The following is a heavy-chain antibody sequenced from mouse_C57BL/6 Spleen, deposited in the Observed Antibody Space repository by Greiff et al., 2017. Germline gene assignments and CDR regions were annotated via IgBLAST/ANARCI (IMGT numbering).Heavy chain of an antibody. Sequence: QVQLQQPGAELVKPGASVKLSCKASGYTFTSYWMHWVKQRPGQGLEWIGMIHPNSGSTNYNEKFKSKATLTVDKSSSTAYLQLSSLTSEDSAVYYCAREVLELLYYWGQGTTLTVSS. CDR1: GYTFTSYW. CDR3: AREVLELLYY. J-gene: IGHJ2*01. CDR2: IHPNSGST. D-gene: IGHD1-1*01. V-gene: IGHV1-64*01.